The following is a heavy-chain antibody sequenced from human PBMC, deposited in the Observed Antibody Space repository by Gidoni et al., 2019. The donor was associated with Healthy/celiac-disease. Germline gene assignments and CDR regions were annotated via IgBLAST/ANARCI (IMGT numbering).Heavy chain of an antibody. CDR3: ARAGALWDSSGYYLDAFDI. CDR1: GGSISSYY. V-gene: IGHV4-59*01. D-gene: IGHD3-22*01. J-gene: IGHJ3*02. Sequence: QVQLQESGPGLVKPSETLSLTCTVSGGSISSYYWSWIRQPPGKGLEWIGYIYYSGSTNYNPSLKSRVTISVDTSKNQFSLKLSSVTAADTAVYYCARAGALWDSSGYYLDAFDIWGQGTMVTVSS. CDR2: IYYSGST.